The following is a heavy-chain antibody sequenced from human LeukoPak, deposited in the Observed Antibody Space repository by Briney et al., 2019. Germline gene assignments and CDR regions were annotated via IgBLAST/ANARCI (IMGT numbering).Heavy chain of an antibody. CDR1: GGSISSYY. D-gene: IGHD6-19*01. V-gene: IGHV4-59*08. CDR3: ARPQSGGSGWFDAFDI. CDR2: IYYSGST. J-gene: IGHJ3*02. Sequence: SETLSLTCTVSGGSISSYYWSWIRQPPGKGLEWIGYIYYSGSTNYNPSLKSRVTISVDTSKNQFSLKLSSVTAADTAVYYCARPQSGGSGWFDAFDIWGQGTMVTVSS.